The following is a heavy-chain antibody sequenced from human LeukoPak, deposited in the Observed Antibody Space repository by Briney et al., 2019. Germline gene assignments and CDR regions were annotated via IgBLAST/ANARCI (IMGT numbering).Heavy chain of an antibody. D-gene: IGHD4-17*01. Sequence: TGGSLRLSCSASGFSFSYYGFHWVRQAPGKGLEWVALISYDGTNKYYADSVKGRFTISRDNSKNTLFLQMNSLRAEDTAVYYCAKSPGIGTYGDRSMAVDYWGQGTLVTVSS. CDR1: GFSFSYYG. CDR3: AKSPGIGTYGDRSMAVDY. V-gene: IGHV3-30*18. CDR2: ISYDGTNK. J-gene: IGHJ4*02.